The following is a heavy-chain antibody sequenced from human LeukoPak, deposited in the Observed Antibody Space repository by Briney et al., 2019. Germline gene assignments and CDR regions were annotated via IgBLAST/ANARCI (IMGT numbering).Heavy chain of an antibody. CDR3: ARAMVRGVIPY. V-gene: IGHV3-23*01. CDR2: ISGSGGST. D-gene: IGHD3-10*01. CDR1: GLTFSSYA. Sequence: AGGSLRLSCAASGLTFSSYAMSWVRQAPGKGLEWVSAISGSGGSTYYADSVKGRFTISRDNSRNIMNLQTDSLRPEDTALYYCARAMVRGVIPYWGQGTLVTVSS. J-gene: IGHJ4*02.